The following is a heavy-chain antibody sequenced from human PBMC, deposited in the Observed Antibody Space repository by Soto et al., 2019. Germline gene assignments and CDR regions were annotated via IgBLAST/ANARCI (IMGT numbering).Heavy chain of an antibody. D-gene: IGHD2-21*02. V-gene: IGHV1-69*01. J-gene: IGHJ4*02. CDR2: IIAIFGTA. CDR3: ARWAYGGNSALYKLDY. Sequence: QVQLVQSGAEVKKPGSSVKVSCKASGGTFSSDAISWLRQAPVQGLEWMGGIIAIFGTANYAQKFQGRVTITADESTSTAYMELSSLRSEDTAVYYCARWAYGGNSALYKLDYWGQGTLVTVSS. CDR1: GGTFSSDA.